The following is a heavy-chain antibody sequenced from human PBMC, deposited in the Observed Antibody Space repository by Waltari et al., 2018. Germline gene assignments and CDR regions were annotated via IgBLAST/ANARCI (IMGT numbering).Heavy chain of an antibody. Sequence: QVQLQESGPGLVKPSETLSPTCTVSGYSISSGYYWGWIRQPPGKGLECIGSIYHSGSTYYNPSLKSRVTISVDTSKNQFSLKLSSVTAADTAVYYCASLGRSEMATTHSYYGMDVWGQGTTVTVSS. CDR2: IYHSGST. CDR1: GYSISSGYY. V-gene: IGHV4-38-2*02. CDR3: ASLGRSEMATTHSYYGMDV. D-gene: IGHD5-12*01. J-gene: IGHJ6*02.